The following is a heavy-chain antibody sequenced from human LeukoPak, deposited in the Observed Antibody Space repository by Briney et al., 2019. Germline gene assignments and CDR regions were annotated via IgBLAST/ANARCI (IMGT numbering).Heavy chain of an antibody. J-gene: IGHJ3*02. CDR2: IHTSGGST. V-gene: IGHV1-46*04. CDR1: GYTFINFY. D-gene: IGHD3-22*01. Sequence: ASGKLSCKAAGYTFINFYVHWGREAPGQGGGWRGGIHTSGGSTRYAKKLHGRVTMTSDTSINTLYLELNSLASEDTAVYYCPREGYDSNGYPFFDIWGQGTMVTASS. CDR3: PREGYDSNGYPFFDI.